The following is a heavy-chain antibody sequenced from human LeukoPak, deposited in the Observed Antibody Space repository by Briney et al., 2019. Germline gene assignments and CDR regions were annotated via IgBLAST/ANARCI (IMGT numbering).Heavy chain of an antibody. V-gene: IGHV4-59*08. D-gene: IGHD2-2*01. J-gene: IGHJ4*02. CDR1: GGSISSYY. CDR2: IYYSGST. Sequence: SETLSLTCTVSGGSISSYYWSWIRQPPGKGLEWIGYIYYSGSTNYNPSLKSRVTISVDTSKNQFSLKLSSVTAADTAVYYCARRRTRLFDYWGQGTLVTVSS. CDR3: ARRRTRLFDY.